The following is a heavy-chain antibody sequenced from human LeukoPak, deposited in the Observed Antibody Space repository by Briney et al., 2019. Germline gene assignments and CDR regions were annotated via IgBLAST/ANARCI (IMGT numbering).Heavy chain of an antibody. CDR3: ARGLGAH. J-gene: IGHJ4*02. CDR1: GGSISSGDYY. Sequence: KPSETLSLTCTVSGGSISSGDYYWGWIRQPPGKGLEWIGSIYYSGSTYYNPSLKSRVTISVDTSKNQFSLKLSSVTAADTAVYYCARGLGAHWGQGTLVTVSS. CDR2: IYYSGST. D-gene: IGHD3-16*01. V-gene: IGHV4-39*01.